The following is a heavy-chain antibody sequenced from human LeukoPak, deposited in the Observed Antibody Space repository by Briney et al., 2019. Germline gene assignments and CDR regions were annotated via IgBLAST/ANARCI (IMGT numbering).Heavy chain of an antibody. CDR3: ARAEGRDGYTLDY. V-gene: IGHV3-33*01. CDR2: IWYDGSNK. Sequence: GGSLRLSCAASGFTFSSYGMHWVRQAPGKGLEWVAVIWYDGSNKYYADSVKGQFTISRDNSKNTLYLQMNSLRAEDTAVYYCARAEGRDGYTLDYWGQGTLVTVSS. J-gene: IGHJ4*02. D-gene: IGHD5-12*01. CDR1: GFTFSSYG.